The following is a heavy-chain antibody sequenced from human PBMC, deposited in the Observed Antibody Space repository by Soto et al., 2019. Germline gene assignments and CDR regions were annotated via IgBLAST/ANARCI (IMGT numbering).Heavy chain of an antibody. CDR2: IYYSGST. V-gene: IGHV4-61*08. J-gene: IGHJ6*01. CDR3: SRDLRGRSTSRPWNYSGLEV. Sequence: SETLSLTCAVSVGSVSSSVQYCSWIRQPPWKGLEWIGNIYYSGSTNYNPSLKSRVTISVDTSKNQFSLKLSSVTAADTAVYYCSRDLRGRSTSRPWNYSGLEVWRQGT. D-gene: IGHD2-15*01. CDR1: VGSVSSSVQY.